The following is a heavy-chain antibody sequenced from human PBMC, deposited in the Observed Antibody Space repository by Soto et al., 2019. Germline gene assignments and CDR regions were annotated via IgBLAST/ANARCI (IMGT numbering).Heavy chain of an antibody. Sequence: GGSLRLSCAASGFTFSSYWMHWVRQAPGKGLVWVSRINSDGSSTSYADSVKGRFTISRDNAKNTLYLQMNSLRAEDTAVYYCARGDYYYYYSSVVPHYWGQGTLVTVSS. J-gene: IGHJ4*02. CDR1: GFTFSSYW. CDR3: ARGDYYYYYSSVVPHY. D-gene: IGHD3-22*01. CDR2: INSDGSST. V-gene: IGHV3-74*01.